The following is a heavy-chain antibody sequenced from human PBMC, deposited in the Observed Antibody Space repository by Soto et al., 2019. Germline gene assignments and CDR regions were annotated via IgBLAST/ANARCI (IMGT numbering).Heavy chain of an antibody. CDR3: ARDNRENYDILTGPNWFDP. CDR2: ISSSSSYI. D-gene: IGHD3-9*01. Sequence: GGSLRLSCAASGFTFDDYAMHWVRQVPGKGLEWVSSISSSSSYIYYADSVKGRFTISRDNAKNSLYLQMNSLRAEDTAVYYCARDNRENYDILTGPNWFDPWGQGTLVTVSS. V-gene: IGHV3-21*01. J-gene: IGHJ5*02. CDR1: GFTFDDYA.